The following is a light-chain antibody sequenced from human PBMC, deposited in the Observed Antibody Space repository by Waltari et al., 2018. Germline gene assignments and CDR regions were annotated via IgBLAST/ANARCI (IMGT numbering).Light chain of an antibody. Sequence: EIVLTQSPGTLSLSPGERATLSCMASQSVTRTLAWYQQKPGQAPRLLIYGASNRATGIPDRFSGSGSGTDFSLTISRLEPEDFAVYYCQHYLRLPATFGQGTKVEIK. CDR1: QSVTRT. CDR2: GAS. CDR3: QHYLRLPAT. J-gene: IGKJ1*01. V-gene: IGKV3-20*01.